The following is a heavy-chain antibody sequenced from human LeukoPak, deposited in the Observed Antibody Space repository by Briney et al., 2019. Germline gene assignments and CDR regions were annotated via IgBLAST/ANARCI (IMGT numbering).Heavy chain of an antibody. CDR1: GGTFSSYA. V-gene: IGHV1-69*05. CDR3: ARGYLGYCSSTSCYSYFDY. J-gene: IGHJ4*02. CDR2: IIPIFGTA. D-gene: IGHD2-2*01. Sequence: SVKVSCKASGGTFSSYAISWVRQAPGQGLEWMGGIIPIFGTANYAQKFQGRVTITTDESTSTAYMELSSLRSEDTAVYYCARGYLGYCSSTSCYSYFDYWGQGTLVTVSS.